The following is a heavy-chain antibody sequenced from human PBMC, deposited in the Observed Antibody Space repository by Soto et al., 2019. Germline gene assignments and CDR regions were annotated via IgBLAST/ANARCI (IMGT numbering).Heavy chain of an antibody. J-gene: IGHJ5*01. CDR3: ARGRYCLTGRCFPNWFDS. CDR1: GYSISTVDYF. D-gene: IGHD2-15*01. V-gene: IGHV4-30-4*01. CDR2: IYKSATT. Sequence: TLSLTCSVSGYSISTVDYFWAWIRQPPGQALEYIGYIYKSATTYYNPSFESRVAISLDTSKSQFSLNVTSVTAADTAVYFCARGRYCLTGRCFPNWFDSWGQGTLVIVSS.